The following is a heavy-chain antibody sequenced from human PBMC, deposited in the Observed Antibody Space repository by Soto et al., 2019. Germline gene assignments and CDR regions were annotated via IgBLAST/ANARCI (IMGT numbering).Heavy chain of an antibody. CDR2: ISGSGGST. J-gene: IGHJ6*03. Sequence: EVQLLESGGGLVQPGGSLRLSCAASGFTFSSYAMSWVRQAPGKGLEWVSAISGSGGSTYYADSVKGRFTISRDNSKNTLYLQMNSLRAEDTAVYYCANLALFDFWSGYYSGYYYYMDVWGKGTTVTVSS. V-gene: IGHV3-23*01. D-gene: IGHD3-3*01. CDR1: GFTFSSYA. CDR3: ANLALFDFWSGYYSGYYYYMDV.